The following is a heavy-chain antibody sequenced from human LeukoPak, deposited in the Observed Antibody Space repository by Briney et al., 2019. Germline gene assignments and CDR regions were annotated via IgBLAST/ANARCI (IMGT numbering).Heavy chain of an antibody. Sequence: GGSLRLSCAASGFTFSSYGMHWVRQAPGKGLEWVAIISHDGSNKYYADSVKGRFTISRDNSKNTLYLQMDSLRAEDTAVYYCAGDLSSGSTGNWVDPWGQGTLVTVSS. J-gene: IGHJ5*02. V-gene: IGHV3-30*03. CDR3: AGDLSSGSTGNWVDP. D-gene: IGHD3-22*01. CDR2: ISHDGSNK. CDR1: GFTFSSYG.